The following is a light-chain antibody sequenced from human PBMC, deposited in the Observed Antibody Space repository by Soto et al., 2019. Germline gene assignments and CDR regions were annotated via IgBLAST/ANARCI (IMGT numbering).Light chain of an antibody. Sequence: EIVLTQSPGTLSLSPGERATLSCRASQSVSSSYLAWYQQKPGQAPRLLIYGASSRATGIPDRFSGSGSGTDFTLTISRLEPEDFAVYYCHQYGSSPPAYTFGQGTQLEIK. CDR1: QSVSSSY. CDR3: HQYGSSPPAYT. V-gene: IGKV3-20*01. J-gene: IGKJ2*01. CDR2: GAS.